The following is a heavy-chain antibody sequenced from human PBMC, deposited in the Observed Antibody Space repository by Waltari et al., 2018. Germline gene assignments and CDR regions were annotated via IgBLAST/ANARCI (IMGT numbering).Heavy chain of an antibody. CDR2: IIPSCSTA. CDR3: ARTPVAGTSYYGMDV. V-gene: IGHV1-69*05. CDR1: GGTFSSYA. Sequence: QVQLGQSGAEVKKPGSSVTVSCKASGGTFSSYAIRWARQAPVTGLEWRGGIIPSCSTANYAQKFQGRVTITTDESTSTAYMELSSLRSEDTAVYYCARTPVAGTSYYGMDVWGQGTTVTVSS. D-gene: IGHD6-19*01. J-gene: IGHJ6*02.